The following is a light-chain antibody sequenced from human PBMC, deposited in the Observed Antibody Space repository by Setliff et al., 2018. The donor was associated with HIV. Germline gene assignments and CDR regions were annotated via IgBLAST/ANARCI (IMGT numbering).Light chain of an antibody. CDR3: SSYTSSSTYV. Sequence: QSALTQPRSVSGSPGQSVTISCTGTTSNVGGYNYVSWYQQHPGNAPKLMIFDVTKRPSGVPDRFSGSKSGNTASLTISGLQAEDEADYSCSSYTSSSTYVFGTGTKVTVL. CDR2: DVT. J-gene: IGLJ1*01. CDR1: TSNVGGYNY. V-gene: IGLV2-11*01.